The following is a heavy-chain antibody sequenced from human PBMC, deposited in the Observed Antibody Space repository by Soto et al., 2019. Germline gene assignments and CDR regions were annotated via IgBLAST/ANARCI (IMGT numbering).Heavy chain of an antibody. CDR3: ARLVEEWLGRGGYYYYGMDV. CDR1: GGSISSGGYY. CDR2: VYYSGST. D-gene: IGHD3-10*01. Sequence: SETLSLTCTVSGGSISSGGYYWSWIRQHPGKGLEWIGYVYYSGSTYYNPSLKSRVTISVDTSKNQFSLKLSSVTAADTAVYYCARLVEEWLGRGGYYYYGMDVWGQGTTVTVSS. J-gene: IGHJ6*02. V-gene: IGHV4-31*03.